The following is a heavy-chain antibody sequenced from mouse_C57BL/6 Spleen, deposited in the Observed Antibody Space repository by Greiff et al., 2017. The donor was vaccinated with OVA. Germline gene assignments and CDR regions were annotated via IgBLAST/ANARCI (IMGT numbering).Heavy chain of an antibody. Sequence: QVQLQQSGPELVKPGASVKISCKASGYAFSSSWMNWVKQRPGKGLEWIGRIYPGDGDPNYNGKFKGKATLTADKSSSTAYMQLSSLTSEDSAVYFCARCRNYGDYYAMDYWGQGTSVTVSS. CDR1: GYAFSSSW. V-gene: IGHV1-82*01. CDR2: IYPGDGDP. J-gene: IGHJ4*01. CDR3: ARCRNYGDYYAMDY. D-gene: IGHD2-1*01.